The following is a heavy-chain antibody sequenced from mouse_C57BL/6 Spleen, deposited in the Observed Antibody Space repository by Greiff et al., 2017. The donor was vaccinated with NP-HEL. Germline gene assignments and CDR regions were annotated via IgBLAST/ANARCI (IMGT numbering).Heavy chain of an antibody. CDR1: GFTFSDYG. CDR2: ISSGSCTI. CDR3: ASRTGTALDY. J-gene: IGHJ2*01. Sequence: EVKLMESGGGLVKPGGSLKLSCAASGFTFSDYGMHWVRQAPEKGLEWVAYISSGSCTIYYAYTVNRRFTISRDNAKNTLSLQMTSLMSEDTAMYYCASRTGTALDYWGQGTTLTVSS. V-gene: IGHV5-17*01. D-gene: IGHD4-1*01.